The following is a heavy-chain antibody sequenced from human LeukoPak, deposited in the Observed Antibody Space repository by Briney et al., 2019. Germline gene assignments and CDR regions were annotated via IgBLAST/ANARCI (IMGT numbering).Heavy chain of an antibody. CDR1: GYTFTGYY. J-gene: IGHJ4*02. CDR3: ARGWGSLYYFDF. CDR2: INPKSGVT. Sequence: GASVKGSCKASGYTFTGYYMHWVRQAPGQGLEWMGWINPKSGVTKYAQKFQGRVTMVRDTATSTVYMDLSSLTSDDTAVYFCARGWGSLYYFDFWGQGTLVTVSS. D-gene: IGHD3-16*01. V-gene: IGHV1-2*02.